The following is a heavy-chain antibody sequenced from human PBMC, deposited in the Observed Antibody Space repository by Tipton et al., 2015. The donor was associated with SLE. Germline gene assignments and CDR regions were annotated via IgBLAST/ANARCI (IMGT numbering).Heavy chain of an antibody. D-gene: IGHD1-1*01. CDR2: ISGSGHST. CDR1: GFTFSSYA. CDR3: ARGPSGSGPDFDY. V-gene: IGHV3-23*01. J-gene: IGHJ4*02. Sequence: SLRLSCAASGFTFSSYAMNWVRQAPGKGLDWVSSISGSGHSTCYANSVKGRFTIFRDNSKGTLYLQMISLRAEDTAVYYCARGPSGSGPDFDYWGQGTLVTVSS.